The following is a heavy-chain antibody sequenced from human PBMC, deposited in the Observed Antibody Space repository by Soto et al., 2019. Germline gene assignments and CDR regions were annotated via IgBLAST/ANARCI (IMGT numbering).Heavy chain of an antibody. V-gene: IGHV4-31*03. CDR3: AAGYGDYAHFDY. CDR2: IYYSGST. D-gene: IGHD4-17*01. Sequence: QVQLQESGPGLVKPSQTLSLTCTVSGGSISSGAYYWSWIRQHPGKGLEWIGYIYYSGSTYYNPSLKSRVTISVDTSKNQSSLKLSSVTAADTAVYYCAAGYGDYAHFDYWGQGTLVTVSS. J-gene: IGHJ4*02. CDR1: GGSISSGAYY.